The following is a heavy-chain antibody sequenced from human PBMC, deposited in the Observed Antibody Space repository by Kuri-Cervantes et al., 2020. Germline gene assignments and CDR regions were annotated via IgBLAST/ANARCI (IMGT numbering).Heavy chain of an antibody. CDR1: GFTFSSYS. V-gene: IGHV3-21*06. D-gene: IGHD2-15*01. Sequence: GESLKISCAASGFTFSSYSMNWVRQTPGKGLEWVSSISSSGGYIYYADSVKGRFTISRDNSKNALYLQMNSLRVEDTALYYCAKEDVGDIVVVVTATPFDHWGQGTLVTVSS. J-gene: IGHJ4*02. CDR2: ISSSGGYI. CDR3: AKEDVGDIVVVVTATPFDH.